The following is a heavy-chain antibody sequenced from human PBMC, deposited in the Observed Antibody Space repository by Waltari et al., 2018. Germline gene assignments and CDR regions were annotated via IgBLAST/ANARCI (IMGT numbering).Heavy chain of an antibody. CDR3: ARDGIAAAGPSDAFDI. J-gene: IGHJ3*02. V-gene: IGHV3-53*01. D-gene: IGHD6-13*01. Sequence: EVQLVESGGGLIQPGGSLRLSCAASGFTVSSNYMSWVRQAPGKGRGWVSVIYSGVSTYYADSVKCRFTISRDNAKNTRYLQMNSLRAEDTAVYYCARDGIAAAGPSDAFDIWGQGTMVTVSS. CDR1: GFTVSSNY. CDR2: IYSGVST.